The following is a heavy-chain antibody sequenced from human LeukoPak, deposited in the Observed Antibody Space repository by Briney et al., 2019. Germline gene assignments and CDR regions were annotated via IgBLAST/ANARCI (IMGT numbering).Heavy chain of an antibody. CDR3: ARDYHGASYDFWSGNYYYYYMDV. V-gene: IGHV4-59*01. J-gene: IGHJ6*03. Sequence: PSETLSLTCTVSGGSISSYYWSWIRQPPGKGLEWIGYIYYSESTNYNPSLKSRVTISVDTSKNQFSLKLSSVTAADTAVYYCARDYHGASYDFWSGNYYYYYMDVWGKGTTVTVSS. CDR1: GGSISSYY. CDR2: IYYSEST. D-gene: IGHD3-3*01.